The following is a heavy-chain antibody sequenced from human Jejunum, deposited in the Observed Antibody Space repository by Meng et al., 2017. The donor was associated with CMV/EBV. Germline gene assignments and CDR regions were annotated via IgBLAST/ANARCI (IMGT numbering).Heavy chain of an antibody. CDR3: AKDIRGSGLFDHYYGLDV. CDR1: FRRFV. D-gene: IGHD3-3*01. V-gene: IGHV1-69*01. J-gene: IGHJ6*02. Sequence: FRRFVISWVGQAPGQGPEWMGGMIPMCGRAKYSPKFQGRVTITADESTSTAYMEVSSLRPEDTAVYYCAKDIRGSGLFDHYYGLDVWGQGTTVTVSS. CDR2: MIPMCGRA.